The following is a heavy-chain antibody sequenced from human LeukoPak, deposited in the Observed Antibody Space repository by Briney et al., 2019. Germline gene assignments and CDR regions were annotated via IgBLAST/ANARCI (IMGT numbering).Heavy chain of an antibody. J-gene: IGHJ4*02. V-gene: IGHV4-34*01. D-gene: IGHD2-15*01. CDR3: ARLRRMEAGPFDY. CDR2: INHSGST. Sequence: SETLSLTCAVYGGSFSGYYWSWIRQPPGKGLEWIGEINHSGSTNYNPSLKSRVTISVDTSKNQFSLKLSSVTAADTAVYYCARLRRMEAGPFDYWGQGTLVTVSS. CDR1: GGSFSGYY.